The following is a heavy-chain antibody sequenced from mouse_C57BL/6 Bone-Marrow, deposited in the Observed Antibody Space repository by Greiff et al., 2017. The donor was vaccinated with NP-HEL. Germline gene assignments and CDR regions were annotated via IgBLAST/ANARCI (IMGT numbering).Heavy chain of an antibody. CDR3: AVYPYYFARDFWY. J-gene: IGHJ2*01. Sequence: VQLQQSGAELARPGASVKMSCKASGYTFTSYGISWVKQRTGQGLEWIGDIYPRSGDTNYNEKFKGKATLTVDKSSSTAYMELRSLTSEDSAVLFDAVYPYYFARDFWYWGKGATVTV. CDR2: IYPRSGDT. D-gene: IGHD1-1*01. V-gene: IGHV1-81*01. CDR1: GYTFTSYG.